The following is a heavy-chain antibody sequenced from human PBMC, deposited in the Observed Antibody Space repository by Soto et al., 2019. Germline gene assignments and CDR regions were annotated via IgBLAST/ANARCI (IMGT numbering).Heavy chain of an antibody. CDR3: ARSSGRNYFDY. Sequence: QVQLQESGPGLVKPSQTLSLNCTVSGDSINSGDHYWSWIRQRPGKGLEWFGYIYYRGKTYYNPSLKSRVSISVDTTKTQFALKLSSGIAADTAVYYCARSSGRNYFDYWGHGTLVTV. CDR1: GDSINSGDHY. D-gene: IGHD3-22*01. J-gene: IGHJ4*01. CDR2: IYYRGKT. V-gene: IGHV4-30-4*01.